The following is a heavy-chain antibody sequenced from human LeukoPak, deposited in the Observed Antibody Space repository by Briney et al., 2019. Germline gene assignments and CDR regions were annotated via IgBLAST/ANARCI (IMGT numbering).Heavy chain of an antibody. CDR1: GYTFTSYY. J-gene: IGHJ3*02. V-gene: IGHV1-46*01. D-gene: IGHD5-18*01. CDR2: INPSGGST. CDR3: ASPWIQLSGGRAFDI. Sequence: ASVKVSCKASGYTFTSYYMHWVRQAPGQGLEWMGIINPSGGSTSYAQKFQGRVTMTRDTSTSTVYMELSSLRSEDTAVYYCASPWIQLSGGRAFDIWGQGTTVTVSS.